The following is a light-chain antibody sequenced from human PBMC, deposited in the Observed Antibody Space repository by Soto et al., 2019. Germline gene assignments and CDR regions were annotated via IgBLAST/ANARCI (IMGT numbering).Light chain of an antibody. Sequence: DIQMTQSPSTLSASVGDRVTITCRASQSISGWLAWYQQKPGKAHKLLIYDASSLESGVQSRFSGSGSGTEFNLTIRSLQPDDFATYYCQQYNSYSSTFGQGTKVDIK. CDR1: QSISGW. V-gene: IGKV1-5*01. CDR2: DAS. CDR3: QQYNSYSST. J-gene: IGKJ1*01.